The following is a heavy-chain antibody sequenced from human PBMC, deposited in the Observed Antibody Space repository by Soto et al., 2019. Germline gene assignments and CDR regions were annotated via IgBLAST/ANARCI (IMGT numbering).Heavy chain of an antibody. Sequence: VASVKVSCKASGYTFTSYDINWVRQATGQGLEWMGWMNPNSGNTGYAQKFQGRVTMTRNTSISTAYMELSSLRSEDTAVYYCARGWHYDFWSGYYTGYCYYGMCVWGQGTTVTVSS. CDR1: GYTFTSYD. V-gene: IGHV1-8*01. J-gene: IGHJ6*01. CDR2: MNPNSGNT. D-gene: IGHD3-3*01. CDR3: ARGWHYDFWSGYYTGYCYYGMCV.